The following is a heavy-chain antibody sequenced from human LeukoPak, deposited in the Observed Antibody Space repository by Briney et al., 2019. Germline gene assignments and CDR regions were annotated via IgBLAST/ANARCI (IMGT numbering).Heavy chain of an antibody. CDR1: GYNLIDLS. CDR2: FDPYDSDT. V-gene: IGHV1-24*01. Sequence: GASVKVSCKVSGYNLIDLSMHWVRLAPGKGLEWMGGFDPYDSDTDNAQKFQGRVTMTEDTSTDTVYMELSSLRSEDTAIYYCATSVDGLVTIRAFLELWGQGTPVTVSS. J-gene: IGHJ4*02. D-gene: IGHD3-3*01. CDR3: ATSVDGLVTIRAFLEL.